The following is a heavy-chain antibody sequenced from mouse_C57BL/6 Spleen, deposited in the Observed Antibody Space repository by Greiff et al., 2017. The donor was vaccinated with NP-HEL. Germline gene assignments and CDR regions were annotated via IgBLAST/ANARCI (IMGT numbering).Heavy chain of an antibody. Sequence: QVQLQQPGAELVKPGASVKLSCKASGYTFTSYWMHWVKQRPGQGLEWIGMIHPNSGSTNYNEKFKSKATLTVDKSSSTAYMQLSSLTSEDSAVYYCAREVGVTPGVAKYFDYWGQGTTLTVSS. CDR1: GYTFTSYW. CDR3: AREVGVTPGVAKYFDY. V-gene: IGHV1-64*01. CDR2: IHPNSGST. D-gene: IGHD1-1*01. J-gene: IGHJ2*01.